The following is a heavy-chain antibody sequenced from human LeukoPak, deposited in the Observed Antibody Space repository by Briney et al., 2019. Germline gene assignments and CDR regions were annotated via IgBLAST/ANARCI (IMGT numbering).Heavy chain of an antibody. CDR2: IRYDGSNK. Sequence: GGSLRLSCAASGFTFSSYGMHWVRQAPGKGLEWVAFIRYDGSNKYYADSVKGRFTISRGNSKNTLYLQMNSLRAEDTAVYYCARSPTPGNYDFWSGPDYWGQGTLVTVSS. J-gene: IGHJ4*02. D-gene: IGHD3-3*01. CDR3: ARSPTPGNYDFWSGPDY. V-gene: IGHV3-30*02. CDR1: GFTFSSYG.